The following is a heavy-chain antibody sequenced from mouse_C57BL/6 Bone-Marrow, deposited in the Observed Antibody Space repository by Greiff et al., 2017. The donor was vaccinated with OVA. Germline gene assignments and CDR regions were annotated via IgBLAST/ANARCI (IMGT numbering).Heavy chain of an antibody. V-gene: IGHV1-82*01. D-gene: IGHD2-2*01. Sequence: QVQLKESGPELVKPGASVKISCKASGYAFSSSWMNWVKQRPGKGLEWIGRIYPGDGDTNYNGKFKGKATLTADKSSSTAYMQLSSLTSEDSAVYFCARGGYVPFAYWGQGTLVTVSA. J-gene: IGHJ3*01. CDR2: IYPGDGDT. CDR1: GYAFSSSW. CDR3: ARGGYVPFAY.